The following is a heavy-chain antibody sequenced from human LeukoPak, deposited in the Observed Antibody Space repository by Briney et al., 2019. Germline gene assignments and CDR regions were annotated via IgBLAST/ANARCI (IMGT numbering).Heavy chain of an antibody. CDR1: GYTFTSYG. V-gene: IGHV1-18*01. J-gene: IGHJ3*02. CDR2: ISAYNGNT. CDR3: AREVVVVPAAMGHYDFWSGYYTGDAFDI. D-gene: IGHD3-3*01. Sequence: ASVKVSCKASGYTFTSYGISWVRQAPGQGLEWMGWISAYNGNTTYAQKLQGRVTMTTDTSTSTAYMELRSLRSDDTAVYYCAREVVVVPAAMGHYDFWSGYYTGDAFDIWGQGTMVTVSS.